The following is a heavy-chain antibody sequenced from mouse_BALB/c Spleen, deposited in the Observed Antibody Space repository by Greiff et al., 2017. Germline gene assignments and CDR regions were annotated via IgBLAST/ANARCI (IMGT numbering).Heavy chain of an antibody. CDR1: GFNIKDTY. D-gene: IGHD1-1*01. Sequence: VQLKQSGAELVKPGASVKLSCTASGFNIKDTYMHWVKQRPEQGLEWIGRIDPANGNTKYDPKFQGKATITADTSSNTAYLQLSSLTSEDTAVYYCAPSSYGAMDYWGQGTSVTVSS. CDR3: APSSYGAMDY. J-gene: IGHJ4*01. V-gene: IGHV14-3*02. CDR2: IDPANGNT.